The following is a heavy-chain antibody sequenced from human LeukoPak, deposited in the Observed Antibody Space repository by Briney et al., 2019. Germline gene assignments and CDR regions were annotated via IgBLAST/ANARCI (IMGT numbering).Heavy chain of an antibody. J-gene: IGHJ4*02. D-gene: IGHD3-3*01. CDR1: GFSFSSYN. CDR2: ITTSSSYT. Sequence: GGSLRLSCEASGFSFSSYNMDWVRQTPGKGLEWISSITTSSSYTFYGDSVKGRFTISRDNARNSLYLQMNSLTAEDTGVYYCARDVRFWSGYPDYWGQGTLVTVSS. CDR3: ARDVRFWSGYPDY. V-gene: IGHV3-21*01.